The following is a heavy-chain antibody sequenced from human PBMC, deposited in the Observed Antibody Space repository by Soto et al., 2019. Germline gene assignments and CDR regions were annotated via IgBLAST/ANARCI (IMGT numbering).Heavy chain of an antibody. Sequence: QVQLVQSGAEVKEPGASVTVSCRASGDRFTDYYMHWVRQAPGQGLEWVGWINPNSGVTKYAQKFQGWVTMTRDTSIRTVYMQLSRLRFDDTAIYYCARESGGATATLDYYYFYMDVWGTGTTVTVSS. CDR1: GDRFTDYY. CDR2: INPNSGVT. J-gene: IGHJ6*03. CDR3: ARESGGATATLDYYYFYMDV. D-gene: IGHD5-12*01. V-gene: IGHV1-2*04.